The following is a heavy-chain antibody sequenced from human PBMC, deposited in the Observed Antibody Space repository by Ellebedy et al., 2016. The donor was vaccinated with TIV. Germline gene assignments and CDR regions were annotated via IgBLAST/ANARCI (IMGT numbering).Heavy chain of an antibody. D-gene: IGHD6-19*01. Sequence: MPSETLSLTCTVSGGSISSYYWSWIRQPPGKGLEWIGYIYYSGRTNYNPSLKSRVTISVDTSKNQFSLKLSSVTAADTAVYYCARYPGVAAHYFDYWGQGTLVTVSS. V-gene: IGHV4-59*01. CDR3: ARYPGVAAHYFDY. CDR1: GGSISSYY. J-gene: IGHJ4*02. CDR2: IYYSGRT.